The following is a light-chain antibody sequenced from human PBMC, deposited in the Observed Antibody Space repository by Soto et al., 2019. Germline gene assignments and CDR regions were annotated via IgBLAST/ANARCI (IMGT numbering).Light chain of an antibody. CDR3: QQYSSSVK. CDR2: GAS. J-gene: IGKJ1*01. CDR1: QSISPW. V-gene: IGKV1-5*01. Sequence: DIQMTQSPGTRSASVGDRVTIAFRASQSISPWLAWYQQKPGKAPKLLIYGASSLEGGVPSRFSGSGSGKDFTLTISSLQPDDFATYYCQQYSSSVKFGQGTKVDI.